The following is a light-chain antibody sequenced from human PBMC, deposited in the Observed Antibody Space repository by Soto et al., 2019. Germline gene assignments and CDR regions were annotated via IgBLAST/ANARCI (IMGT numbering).Light chain of an antibody. V-gene: IGKV3D-15*01. CDR2: GSS. CDR3: QQYNNWGLS. J-gene: IGKJ4*01. CDR1: ENVGTN. Sequence: ILMTQSPATLSVSPGEGVTLSCRASENVGTNLAWYQQKPGQAPRLLIYGSSTRATGIPATFSGSGSGTEFTLTISSLQSADSAIYYCQQYNNWGLSFGGGTKVDIK.